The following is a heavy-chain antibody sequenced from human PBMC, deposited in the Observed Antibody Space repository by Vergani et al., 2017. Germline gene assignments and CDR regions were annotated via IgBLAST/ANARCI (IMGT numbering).Heavy chain of an antibody. Sequence: QVKLVQSGAEVKKPGASVKVSCKASGYTFTSYGISWVRQAPGQRLEWMGWSSAYNGNTNYAQKLQGRVTMTTDTSTRTAYMELRSLRSDDTAVYYCAFLGYSSSWYIIGYWGQGTLVTVSS. CDR2: SSAYNGNT. CDR3: AFLGYSSSWYIIGY. D-gene: IGHD6-13*01. J-gene: IGHJ4*02. CDR1: GYTFTSYG. V-gene: IGHV1-18*01.